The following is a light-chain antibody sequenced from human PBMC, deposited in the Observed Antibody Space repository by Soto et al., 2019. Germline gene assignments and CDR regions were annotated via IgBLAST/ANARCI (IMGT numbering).Light chain of an antibody. Sequence: DIQLTQSPSFLSASVGDRVTITCRASQGISTFVAWHQQKPGKAPQRLIYAASTLQSGVTSRLSGSGSGTDFKLTISSLQTDDVAPYFCQQVNNYPLTFGGGTKVEIK. CDR2: AAS. CDR3: QQVNNYPLT. J-gene: IGKJ4*01. V-gene: IGKV1-9*01. CDR1: QGISTF.